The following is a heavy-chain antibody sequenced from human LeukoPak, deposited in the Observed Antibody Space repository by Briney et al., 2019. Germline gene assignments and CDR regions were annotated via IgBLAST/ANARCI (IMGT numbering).Heavy chain of an antibody. J-gene: IGHJ1*01. V-gene: IGHV1-58*02. CDR3: AAGNGSRPEYFHY. D-gene: IGHD4-23*01. CDR2: IVVGSGNT. Sequence: ATSVKVSCKASGFTFTSSVMQWVRQARGQRLEWIGWIVVGSGNTNYAQKFQERVTITRDKSTSTAYMELSSLRSEDTAVYDCAAGNGSRPEYFHYWGQGTLVTVSS. CDR1: GFTFTSSV.